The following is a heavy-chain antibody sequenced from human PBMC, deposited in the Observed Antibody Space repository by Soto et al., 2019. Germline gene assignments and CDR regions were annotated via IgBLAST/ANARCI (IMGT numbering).Heavy chain of an antibody. CDR2: ISWNSGSI. Sequence: EVQLVESGGGLVQPGRSLRLSCAASGFTFDDYAMHWVRQAPGKGLEWVSGISWNSGSIGYADSVKGRFTISRDNAKNSLYLKMNSRRAEDTALYYCAKDIGPRLGYCSGGSCLFDYWGQGTLVTVSS. CDR1: GFTFDDYA. D-gene: IGHD2-15*01. V-gene: IGHV3-9*01. CDR3: AKDIGPRLGYCSGGSCLFDY. J-gene: IGHJ4*02.